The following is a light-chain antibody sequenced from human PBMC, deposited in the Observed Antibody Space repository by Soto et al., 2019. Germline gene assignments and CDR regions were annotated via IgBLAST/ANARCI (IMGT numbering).Light chain of an antibody. V-gene: IGKV1-5*01. J-gene: IGKJ1*01. CDR1: HSISRW. Sequence: DIQMTQSPSTLSASVGDRVTITCRASHSISRWLAWYQQKPGKAPKILIYDASILKSGVPSRFSGSGSGTEFTLTISCLQPDDFATYYCQQYNSYSTWTFVQGTEVGIK. CDR3: QQYNSYSTWT. CDR2: DAS.